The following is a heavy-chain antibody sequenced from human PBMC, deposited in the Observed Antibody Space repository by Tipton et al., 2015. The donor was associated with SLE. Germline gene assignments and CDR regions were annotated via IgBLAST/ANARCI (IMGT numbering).Heavy chain of an antibody. CDR1: GVSISSYY. V-gene: IGHV4-4*07. Sequence: TLSLTCTVSGVSISSYYWSWIRQPAGKGLEWIGHIYTSGSTNYNPSLKSRVTMSVDTSKNQFSLKVTSVTAADTAVYYCARDVNGGAFDIWGQGTMVTVSS. CDR3: ARDVNGGAFDI. CDR2: IYTSGST. D-gene: IGHD3-16*01. J-gene: IGHJ3*02.